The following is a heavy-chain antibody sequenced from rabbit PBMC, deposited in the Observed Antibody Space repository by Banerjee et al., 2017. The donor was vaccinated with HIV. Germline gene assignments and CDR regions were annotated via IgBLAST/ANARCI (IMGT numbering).Heavy chain of an antibody. CDR3: VRDRGYSSAWGGYYFNL. D-gene: IGHD4-1*01. Sequence: QLKETGGGLVQPGGSLTLSCKASGFDFSRYYVSWVRQAPGKGLEWIGCIDPDFRNINYASWVNGRFTISSHNAQNTLYLQLNSLTAADTETYFCVRDRGYSSAWGGYYFNLWG. V-gene: IGHV1S7*01. J-gene: IGHJ4*01. CDR1: GFDFSRYY. CDR2: IDPDFRNI.